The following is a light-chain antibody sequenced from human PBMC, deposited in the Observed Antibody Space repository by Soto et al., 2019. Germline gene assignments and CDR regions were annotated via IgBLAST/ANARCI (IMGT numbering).Light chain of an antibody. V-gene: IGKV3-20*01. CDR2: GAS. Sequence: EIVLTQSPGTLSLSPGERATLSCRASQSVSSSYLAWYQQKPGQAPRLLIYGASSRATGIPDRFSGSGSGTDFTLTISRLDPEDFAVYYCQQYGSSPRTFGQGTQVEIK. CDR1: QSVSSSY. CDR3: QQYGSSPRT. J-gene: IGKJ1*01.